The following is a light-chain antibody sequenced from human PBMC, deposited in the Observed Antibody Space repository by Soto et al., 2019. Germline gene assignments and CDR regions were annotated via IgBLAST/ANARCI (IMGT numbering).Light chain of an antibody. Sequence: EIVLTQSPATLSLSPGERATLSCRASQSVSSYLAWYQQKPGQAPRLLIYDASTRATGIPARFSGSGSGTDFPLTISSLEPEDFAVYYCQQRSNWPPTFGQGKRREIK. CDR2: DAS. CDR1: QSVSSY. V-gene: IGKV3-11*01. J-gene: IGKJ5*01. CDR3: QQRSNWPPT.